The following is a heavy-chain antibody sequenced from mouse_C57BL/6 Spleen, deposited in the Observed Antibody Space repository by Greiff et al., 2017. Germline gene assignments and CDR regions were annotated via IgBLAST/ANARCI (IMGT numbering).Heavy chain of an antibody. CDR1: GYTFTDYN. J-gene: IGHJ3*01. D-gene: IGHD2-5*01. CDR3: FSNYEWFAY. CDR2: INPNNGGT. V-gene: IGHV1-22*01. Sequence: LKVSGPELVKPGASVKMSCKASGYTFTDYNMHWVKQSHGKSLEWIGYINPNNGGTSYNQKFKGKATLTVNKSSSTAYMELRSLTSEDSAVYYCFSNYEWFAYWGQGTLVTVSA.